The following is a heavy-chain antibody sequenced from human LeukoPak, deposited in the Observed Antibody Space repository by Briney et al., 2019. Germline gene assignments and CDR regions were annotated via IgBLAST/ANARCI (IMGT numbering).Heavy chain of an antibody. CDR2: ISGSGGST. V-gene: IGHV3-23*01. J-gene: IGHJ4*02. CDR3: AKAEAYYYDSSGYYTLGYFDY. CDR1: GFTFSSYA. Sequence: GGDLRLSCSAAGFTFSSYAMSWVRQAPGTGLEGVSAISGSGGSTYYADSVKGRFTISRDNSKNTLYLQMNSLRAEDTAVYYCAKAEAYYYDSSGYYTLGYFDYWGQGTLVTVSS. D-gene: IGHD3-22*01.